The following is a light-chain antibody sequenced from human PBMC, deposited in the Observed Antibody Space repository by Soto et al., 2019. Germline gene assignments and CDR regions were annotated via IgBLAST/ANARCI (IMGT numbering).Light chain of an antibody. J-gene: IGKJ1*01. CDR2: GAS. Sequence: EIVLTQSPGALSLSPGERATLSCRASQCVSSSYLAWYQQKPGQAPRLLIYGASSRATGIPDRFSGSGSGTDFTLTISRLEPEDFAVYYCQQYGSSPPWTFGQGTKVDIK. V-gene: IGKV3-20*01. CDR1: QCVSSSY. CDR3: QQYGSSPPWT.